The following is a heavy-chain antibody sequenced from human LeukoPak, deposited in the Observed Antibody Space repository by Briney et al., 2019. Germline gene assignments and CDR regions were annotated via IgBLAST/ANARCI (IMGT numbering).Heavy chain of an antibody. V-gene: IGHV3-74*01. J-gene: IGHJ3*02. D-gene: IGHD2-15*01. CDR2: INSDGSDT. CDR3: ARGGYHHGFDI. Sequence: GGSLSLSCAASGFTFNSYWFHWVRQAPGKGLVWVSRINSDGSDTIYADSVKGRFTISRDNAKSTVYLQMNSLKADDTAVYYCARGGYHHGFDIWGQGTMVTVSS. CDR1: GFTFNSYW.